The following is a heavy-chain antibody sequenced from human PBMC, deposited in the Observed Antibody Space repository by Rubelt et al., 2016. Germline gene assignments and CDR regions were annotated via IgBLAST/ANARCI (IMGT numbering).Heavy chain of an antibody. D-gene: IGHD6-6*01. Sequence: QVQLVESGGGVVQPGRSLRLSCAASGFTFTSYAMHWVRQAPGKGLEWVAVISSDGRNKYYAASVKGRFTISRDNSKNTLYLELSNLRGEDTAGFYCAGVMAAWGQGTLVTVSS. V-gene: IGHV3-30*04. J-gene: IGHJ4*02. CDR2: ISSDGRNK. CDR1: GFTFTSYA. CDR3: AGVMAA.